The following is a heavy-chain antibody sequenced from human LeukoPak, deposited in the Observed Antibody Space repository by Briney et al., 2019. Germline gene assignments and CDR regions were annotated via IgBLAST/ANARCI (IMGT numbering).Heavy chain of an antibody. J-gene: IGHJ6*02. CDR1: GFTFSSYS. D-gene: IGHD5-18*01. CDR3: ASAQYSSRPYYYYYGMDV. CDR2: ISSSSSYI. Sequence: GGSLRLPCAASGFTFSSYSMNWVRQAPEKGLEWVSSISSSSSYIYYADSVKGRFTISRDNAKNSLYLQMNSLRAEGTAVYYCASAQYSSRPYYYYYGMDVWGQGTTVTVSS. V-gene: IGHV3-21*01.